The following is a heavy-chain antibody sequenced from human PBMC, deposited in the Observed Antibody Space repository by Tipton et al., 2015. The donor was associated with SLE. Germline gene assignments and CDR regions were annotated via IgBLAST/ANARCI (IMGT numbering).Heavy chain of an antibody. V-gene: IGHV3-74*01. Sequence: SLRLSCAASEFIFSSYWMHWVRQAPGKGLVWVSHIESGGTSTNYADPVKGRFTISRDNAKNTLYLQMNSLRAEDTAVYYCATTGPTGARDYWGQGTLVTVSS. CDR3: ATTGPTGARDY. D-gene: IGHD7-27*01. CDR1: EFIFSSYW. CDR2: IESGGTST. J-gene: IGHJ4*02.